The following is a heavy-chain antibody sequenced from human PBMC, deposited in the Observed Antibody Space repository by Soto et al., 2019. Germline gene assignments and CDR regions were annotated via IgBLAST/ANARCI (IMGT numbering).Heavy chain of an antibody. CDR3: ASASGRRDDFDY. D-gene: IGHD3-10*01. CDR1: SGSISNTYW. CDR2: IYRSESA. V-gene: IGHV4-4*02. Sequence: SETLSLTCAVSSGSISNTYWWSWVRQPPGKGLEWIGDIYRSESAYYNPSLKSRVTISVDRSKNQFSLKLNSVTAAVTAIYYCASASGRRDDFDYWGQGTLVTVSS. J-gene: IGHJ4*02.